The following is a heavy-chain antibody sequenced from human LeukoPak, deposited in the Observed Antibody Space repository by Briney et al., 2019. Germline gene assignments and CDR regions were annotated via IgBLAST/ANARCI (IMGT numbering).Heavy chain of an antibody. Sequence: AGGSLRLSCEASGFTFSIYWMSWVRQAPGKRLEWVASIKPDGSEKYYVDSVKGRFTISRDNAKNSLYLQMNSLRAEDTAVYYCAGRYCSGGSCYFDYWGQGTLVTVSP. CDR2: IKPDGSEK. CDR3: AGRYCSGGSCYFDY. CDR1: GFTFSIYW. V-gene: IGHV3-7*01. D-gene: IGHD2-15*01. J-gene: IGHJ4*02.